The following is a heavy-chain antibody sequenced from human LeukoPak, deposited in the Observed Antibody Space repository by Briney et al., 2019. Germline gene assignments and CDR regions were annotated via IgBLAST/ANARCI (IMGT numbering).Heavy chain of an antibody. V-gene: IGHV1-18*01. CDR1: GYTFTSYG. J-gene: IGHJ4*02. Sequence: GASVKVSCKASGYTFTSYGISWVRQAPGQGLEWMGWISAYNGNTNYAQKLQGRVTMTTDTSTSTAYMELRSLRSDDTAVYYCAREKSDSYDYPSGLDPIGGDYWGQGTLVTVSS. D-gene: IGHD3-16*01. CDR2: ISAYNGNT. CDR3: AREKSDSYDYPSGLDPIGGDY.